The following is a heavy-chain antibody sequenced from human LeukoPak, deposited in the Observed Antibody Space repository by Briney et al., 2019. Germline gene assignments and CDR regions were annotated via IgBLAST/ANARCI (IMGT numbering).Heavy chain of an antibody. Sequence: SETLSLACTVSGASISSSDYYWGWIRQPAGKGLEWIGRIYTSGSTNYNPSLKSRVTMSVDTSKNQFSLKLSSVTAADTAVYYCAREASSSWFPLGYWGQGTLVTVSS. CDR2: IYTSGST. D-gene: IGHD6-13*01. CDR1: GASISSSDYY. J-gene: IGHJ4*02. V-gene: IGHV4-61*02. CDR3: AREASSSWFPLGY.